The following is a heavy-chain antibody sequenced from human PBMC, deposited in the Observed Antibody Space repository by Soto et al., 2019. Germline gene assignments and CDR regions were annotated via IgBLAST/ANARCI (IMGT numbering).Heavy chain of an antibody. CDR3: TTRGALGY. CDR2: IKSKTDGGTI. D-gene: IGHD2-15*01. J-gene: IGHJ4*02. CDR1: DLSFSNAY. Sequence: EVQLVESGGGLVKPGESLRLSCAASDLSFSNAYINWVRQAPGKGLEWVGRIKSKTDGGTIDYAAPVKGRFIISRDDSRNTVYLQMNSLKTEDTAVYYCTTRGALGYWGQGTLVTVSS. V-gene: IGHV3-15*07.